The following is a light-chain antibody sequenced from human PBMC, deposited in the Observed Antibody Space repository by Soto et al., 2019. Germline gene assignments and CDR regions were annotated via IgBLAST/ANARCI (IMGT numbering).Light chain of an antibody. CDR1: QSVNSNY. CDR2: GAS. V-gene: IGKV3-20*01. CDR3: QQYDSTPPT. J-gene: IGKJ1*01. Sequence: EIVLTQSPGTLSLSPGDRATLSCRASQSVNSNYLAWYQRKPGQAPRLLIYGASNRATDIPYRISASGSGTDFTLTITRLEAEDFAVYYCQQYDSTPPTFGQGNKVEVK.